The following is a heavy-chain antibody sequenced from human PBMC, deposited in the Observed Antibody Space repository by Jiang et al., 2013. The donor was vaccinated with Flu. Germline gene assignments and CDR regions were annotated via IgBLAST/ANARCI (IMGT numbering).Heavy chain of an antibody. CDR3: AREGASSWPSTGSYYFDY. J-gene: IGHJ4*02. CDR2: IKQDGSEK. Sequence: QLLESGGGLVQPGGSLRLSCAASGFTFSSYWMSWVRQAPGKGLEWVANIKQDGSEKYYVDSVKGRFTISRDNAKNSLYLQMNSLRAEDTAVYYCAREGASSWPSTGSYYFDYWGQGTLVTVPS. CDR1: GFTFSSYW. D-gene: IGHD6-13*01. V-gene: IGHV3-7*03.